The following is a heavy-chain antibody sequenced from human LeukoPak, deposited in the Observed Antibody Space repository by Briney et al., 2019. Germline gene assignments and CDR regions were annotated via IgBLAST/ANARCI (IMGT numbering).Heavy chain of an antibody. Sequence: IRSGGDTYYAGSVKGRFTISRESAKNSFYLQMNSLSAGDTAVYFCARAVAGTDEIDSWGQGTLVTVSP. D-gene: IGHD6-19*01. CDR2: IRSGGDT. CDR3: ARAVAGTDEIDS. V-gene: IGHV3-13*01. J-gene: IGHJ4*02.